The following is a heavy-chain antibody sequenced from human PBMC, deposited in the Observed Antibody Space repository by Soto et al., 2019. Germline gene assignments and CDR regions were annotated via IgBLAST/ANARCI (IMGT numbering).Heavy chain of an antibody. V-gene: IGHV3-48*02. CDR2: ISSTSSTK. CDR3: ARRITMVRGPYYYYGLDV. J-gene: IGHJ6*01. D-gene: IGHD3-10*01. CDR1: GFTFSSHA. Sequence: PGGSLRLSCAASGFTFSSHAMNWVRQAPGKGLEWVSFISSTSSTKNYADSVKGRFTISRDNAKNSLYLQMSSLRDEDTAVYYCARRITMVRGPYYYYGLDVWGKGPRSPSPQ.